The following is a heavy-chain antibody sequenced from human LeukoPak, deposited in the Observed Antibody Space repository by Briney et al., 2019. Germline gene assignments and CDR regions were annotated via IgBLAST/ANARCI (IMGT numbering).Heavy chain of an antibody. V-gene: IGHV3-30*02. CDR2: IRYDGGNK. D-gene: IGHD6-19*01. CDR1: AFTFRSYG. Sequence: PGGSLRLSCETSAFTFRSYGMHWVRQAPGKGLEWVAFIRYDGGNKNYADSVKGRFTISRDNSKNTLYLQMNSLRAEDTAVYYCAKDLFYMGSGWYFDYWGQGTLVTVSS. J-gene: IGHJ4*02. CDR3: AKDLFYMGSGWYFDY.